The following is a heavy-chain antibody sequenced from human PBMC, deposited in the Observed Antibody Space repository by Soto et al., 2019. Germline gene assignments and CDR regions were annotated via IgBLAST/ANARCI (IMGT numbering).Heavy chain of an antibody. CDR1: GGTFSSYA. CDR3: ARAKYCSGGSCYFWFDP. J-gene: IGHJ5*02. V-gene: IGHV1-69*13. CDR2: IIPIFGTA. D-gene: IGHD2-15*01. Sequence: SVKVSCKASGGTFSSYAISWVRQAPGQGLEWMGGIIPIFGTANYAQKFQGRVTITADESTSTAYMELSSLRSEDTAVYYCARAKYCSGGSCYFWFDPWGQGTLVTFSS.